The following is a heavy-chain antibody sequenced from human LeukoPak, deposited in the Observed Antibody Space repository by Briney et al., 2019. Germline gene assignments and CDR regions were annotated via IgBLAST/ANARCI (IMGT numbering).Heavy chain of an antibody. CDR2: ISSSSSYT. CDR1: GFTFSSYS. V-gene: IGHV3-21*01. J-gene: IGHJ6*02. D-gene: IGHD2-2*01. Sequence: GGSLRLSCAASGFTFSSYSMNWVRQAPGKGLEWVSSISSSSSYTYYADSVKGRFTISRDNAKNSLYLQMNSLRAEDTAVYYCARDRGVVPAATNYYYYGMDVWGQGTTVTVSS. CDR3: ARDRGVVPAATNYYYYGMDV.